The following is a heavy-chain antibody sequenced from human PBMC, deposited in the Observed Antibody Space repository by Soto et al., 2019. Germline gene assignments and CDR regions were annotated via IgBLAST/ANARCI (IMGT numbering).Heavy chain of an antibody. CDR1: GGTFSSYN. V-gene: IGHV1-69*08. Sequence: QVQLVQSGAEVKKPGSSVKVSCKASGGTFSSYNISWVRQAPGQGLEWMGRIIPILGIANYAQKFQGRVTITADKSTSTAYMELSSLRSEDTAVYYCARELYGYSRGWVSCWGQGTMVTVSS. D-gene: IGHD6-19*01. J-gene: IGHJ4*02. CDR3: ARELYGYSRGWVSC. CDR2: IIPILGIA.